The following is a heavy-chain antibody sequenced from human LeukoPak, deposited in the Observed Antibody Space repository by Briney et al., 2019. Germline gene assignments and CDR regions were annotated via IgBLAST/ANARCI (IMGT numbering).Heavy chain of an antibody. CDR1: GGSVSSYY. Sequence: SETLSLTCTVSGGSVSSYYWSWIRQPPGKGLEWIGYIYHTGSTNYNPSLKSRVTISVDTSKNQFSLQLSSVTAADTAVYYCARHGRGYSYQNWFDPWGQGTLVTVSS. CDR3: ARHGRGYSYQNWFDP. CDR2: IYHTGST. J-gene: IGHJ5*02. D-gene: IGHD5-18*01. V-gene: IGHV4-59*08.